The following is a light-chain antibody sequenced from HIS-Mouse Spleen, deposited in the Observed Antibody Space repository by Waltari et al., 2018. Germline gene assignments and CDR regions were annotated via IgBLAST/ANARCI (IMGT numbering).Light chain of an antibody. V-gene: IGLV3-10*01. J-gene: IGLJ2*01. CDR2: EDR. CDR1: ALTKNY. Sequence: SYELTQPPAVSVSPGQTARITCSGDALTKNYAYWYQQKSGQAPVLVIYEDRKRPSGIPERFSGSSSGTMATLTISGAQVEDEADYYCYSTDSSGNHRVFGGGTKLTVL. CDR3: YSTDSSGNHRV.